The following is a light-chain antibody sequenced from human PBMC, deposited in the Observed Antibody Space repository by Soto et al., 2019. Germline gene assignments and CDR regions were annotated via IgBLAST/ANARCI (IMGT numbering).Light chain of an antibody. CDR2: ENK. J-gene: IGLJ2*01. Sequence: QSVLTQPPSVSAAPGQKVTISCSGSRSNIGSNYVTWYQRLTATAPRLLIHENKKRPSGIPDRFSGSKSGTSATLGIIGLQSGDEADYYCAAWDDRLSAGLFGGGTKLTVL. CDR1: RSNIGSNY. CDR3: AAWDDRLSAGL. V-gene: IGLV1-51*01.